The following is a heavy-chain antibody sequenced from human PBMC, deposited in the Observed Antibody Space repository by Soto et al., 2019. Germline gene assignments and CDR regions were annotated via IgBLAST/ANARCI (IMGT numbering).Heavy chain of an antibody. CDR3: ARDLYFYDSSGPPNHAFDI. D-gene: IGHD3-22*01. CDR2: IHYSGNT. CDR1: GGSISRGGYY. Sequence: SEALSLTCTVSGGSISRGGYYWSWIRQAPGKGLEWIAYIHYSGNTYYNPSLKSRVTISVDTSKNQFSLKLSSVTAADTAVYYCARDLYFYDSSGPPNHAFDIWGQGTMVT. V-gene: IGHV4-31*03. J-gene: IGHJ3*02.